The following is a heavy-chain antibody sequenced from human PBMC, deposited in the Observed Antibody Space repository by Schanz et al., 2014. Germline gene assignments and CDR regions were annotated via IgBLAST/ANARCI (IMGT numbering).Heavy chain of an antibody. V-gene: IGHV3-11*01. CDR3: ARDASSSDYHLAH. J-gene: IGHJ4*02. CDR2: MSHSGGVI. CDR1: GFSFSDSF. Sequence: QMQLVESGGGLVKPGGSLRLSCVASGFSFSDSFMSWIRQTPEKGLEWIAFMSHSGGVIYYAESVRGRFFISRDNAKNSLYLEMNSLRVEETAFYYCARDASSSDYHLAHWGQGTLVTVSS. D-gene: IGHD3-22*01.